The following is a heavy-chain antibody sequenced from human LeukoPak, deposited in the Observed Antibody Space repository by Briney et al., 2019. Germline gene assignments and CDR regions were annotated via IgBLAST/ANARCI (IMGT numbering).Heavy chain of an antibody. Sequence: ASVKVSCKASGYTFTSYGISWVRQAPGQGLEWMGWISAYNGNTNYAQKLQGRVTMTTDTSTSTAYMELRSLRSDDTAVYYCARDYGDHVNLNFRFDYWGQGTLVTVSS. D-gene: IGHD4-17*01. CDR1: GYTFTSYG. J-gene: IGHJ4*02. V-gene: IGHV1-18*01. CDR3: ARDYGDHVNLNFRFDY. CDR2: ISAYNGNT.